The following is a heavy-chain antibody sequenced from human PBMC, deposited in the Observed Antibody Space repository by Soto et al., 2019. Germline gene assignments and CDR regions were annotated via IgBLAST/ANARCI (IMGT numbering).Heavy chain of an antibody. CDR3: ARLPIRYDYYDSSGYFDY. Sequence: SETLSLTCTVSGGSISSSSYYWGWIRQPPGKGLEWIGSIYYSGSTYYNPSLKSRVTISVDTSKNQFSLKLSSVTAADTAVYYCARLPIRYDYYDSSGYFDYWGQGTLVTVSS. CDR2: IYYSGST. D-gene: IGHD3-22*01. CDR1: GGSISSSSYY. V-gene: IGHV4-39*01. J-gene: IGHJ4*02.